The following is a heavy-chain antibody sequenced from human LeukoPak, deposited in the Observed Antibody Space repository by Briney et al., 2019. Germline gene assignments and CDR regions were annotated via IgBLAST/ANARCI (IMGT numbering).Heavy chain of an antibody. D-gene: IGHD6-13*01. Sequence: GGSLRLSCAASGFTFSNSAMNWVRQAPGKGLEWVAFIQSDGSNKYYVDSVKGRYTISRDNSKNTLYLQMNTLRVGDTAVYYCAKVLYGNSWASFDSWGRRALVSVSS. CDR2: IQSDGSNK. CDR3: AKVLYGNSWASFDS. J-gene: IGHJ4*02. V-gene: IGHV3-30*02. CDR1: GFTFSNSA.